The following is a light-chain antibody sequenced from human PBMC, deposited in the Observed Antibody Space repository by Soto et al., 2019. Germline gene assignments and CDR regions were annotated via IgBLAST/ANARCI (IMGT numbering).Light chain of an antibody. J-gene: IGKJ2*01. V-gene: IGKV1-39*01. CDR1: QRISKN. CDR3: QQSYSTPYT. CDR2: TAS. Sequence: DIQMTQSPSSLSASVGDRVTITCRASQRISKNLNWYQQKPGKAPKFLLYTASSLHSGVPSRFSGSGSGTDFTLTISSLQPEDFATYYCQQSYSTPYTFGQGTKLEIK.